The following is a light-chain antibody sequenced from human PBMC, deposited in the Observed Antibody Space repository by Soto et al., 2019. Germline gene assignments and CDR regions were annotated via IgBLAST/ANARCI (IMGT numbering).Light chain of an antibody. Sequence: QSALTQPRSVSGSPGQSITIYCTGNSSDVGGYNYVSWYRQHPGKAPKLMIYDVSKRPSGVPDRFSGSKSGNTASLTISGLQAEDDADYYCCSYAGSYTHYVFGTGTKLTVL. CDR3: CSYAGSYTHYV. J-gene: IGLJ1*01. V-gene: IGLV2-11*01. CDR2: DVS. CDR1: SSDVGGYNY.